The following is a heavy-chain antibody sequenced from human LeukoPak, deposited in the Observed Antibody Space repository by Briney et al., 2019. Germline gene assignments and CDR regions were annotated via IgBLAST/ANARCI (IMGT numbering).Heavy chain of an antibody. CDR1: GFTLSSYA. V-gene: IGHV3-23*01. CDR2: ISGSGGST. Sequence: GGSLRLSCAASGFTLSSYAMSWVRQAPGKGLEWVSAISGSGGSTYYADSVKGRFTISRDNSKDTLYLQMNSLRAEDTAVYYCAKELGFGTVTTPVDYWGQGNLVTVSS. CDR3: AKELGFGTVTTPVDY. J-gene: IGHJ4*02. D-gene: IGHD4-17*01.